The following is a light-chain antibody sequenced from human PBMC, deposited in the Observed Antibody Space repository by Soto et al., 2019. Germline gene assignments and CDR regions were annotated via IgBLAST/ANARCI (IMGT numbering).Light chain of an antibody. J-gene: IGLJ2*01. V-gene: IGLV2-14*01. Sequence: QSVLTQPASVSGSPGQSITISCTGTSSDVGGYNYVSWYQQNPGKAPKLMIYDVSNRPSGVSNRFSGSKSGNTASLTISGLQAEDEADYYCSSYTSSSPVVFGGGTKLTVL. CDR3: SSYTSSSPVV. CDR2: DVS. CDR1: SSDVGGYNY.